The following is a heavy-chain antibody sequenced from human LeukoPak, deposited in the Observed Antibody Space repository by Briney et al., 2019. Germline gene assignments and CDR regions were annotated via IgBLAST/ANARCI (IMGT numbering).Heavy chain of an antibody. V-gene: IGHV4-38-2*02. CDR2: TFHSGRT. J-gene: IGHJ4*02. CDR1: NYSISNGYY. CDR3: ARGAGIYSVYDSPFDY. Sequence: SETLSLTCSVSNYSISNGYYWGWIRQPPGKGLEWIGNTFHSGRTYYNPSLKSRVTISAHTSKNQFSLRLSSVTAADTAVYYCARGAGIYSVYDSPFDYWGQGTLVTVSS. D-gene: IGHD5/OR15-5a*01.